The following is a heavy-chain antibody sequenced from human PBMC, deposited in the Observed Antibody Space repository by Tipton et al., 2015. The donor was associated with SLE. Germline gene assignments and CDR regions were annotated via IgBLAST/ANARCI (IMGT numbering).Heavy chain of an antibody. CDR1: GFTVSSYA. CDR2: IYSGDST. V-gene: IGHV3-23*03. J-gene: IGHJ3*02. D-gene: IGHD1-1*01. Sequence: SLRLSCAASGFTVSSYAMSWVRQAPGKGLEWVSVIYSGDSTYYADSVKGRFTISRDNSKNTLYLQMNSLRAEDTAVYYCASQLTILDAFDIWGQGTMVTVSS. CDR3: ASQLTILDAFDI.